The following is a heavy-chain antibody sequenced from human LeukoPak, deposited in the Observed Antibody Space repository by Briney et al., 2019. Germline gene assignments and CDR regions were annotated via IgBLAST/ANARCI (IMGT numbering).Heavy chain of an antibody. Sequence: GGSLRLSCAASGFAFSRLAMGWVRQAPGKGLEWVPVISDSGSLTYYADSVKGRFTISRDNSKNTLFLQMNGLRAEDTAVYYCAKDARRTNGWYFFDYWGQGTLVTVSS. CDR2: ISDSGSLT. V-gene: IGHV3-23*01. J-gene: IGHJ4*02. CDR1: GFAFSRLA. D-gene: IGHD6-19*01. CDR3: AKDARRTNGWYFFDY.